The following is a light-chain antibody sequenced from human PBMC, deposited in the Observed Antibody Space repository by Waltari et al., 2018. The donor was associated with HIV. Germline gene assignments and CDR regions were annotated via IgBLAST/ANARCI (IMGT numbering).Light chain of an antibody. CDR2: EVS. J-gene: IGLJ2*01. CDR1: SNDVGGYNY. Sequence: SALTQPASVSGPPGPSITISCTGTSNDVGGYNYVSWYQQHPGKAPKLMIYEVSNRPSGVSNRFSGSKSGNTASLTISGLQAEDEADYYCSSYTSSSTRVFGGGTKLTVL. V-gene: IGLV2-14*01. CDR3: SSYTSSSTRV.